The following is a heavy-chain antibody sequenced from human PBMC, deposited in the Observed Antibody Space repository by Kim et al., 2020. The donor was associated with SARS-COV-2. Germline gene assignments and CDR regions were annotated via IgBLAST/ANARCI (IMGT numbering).Heavy chain of an antibody. CDR3: ARGYYGSGSSIGFDP. D-gene: IGHD3-10*01. V-gene: IGHV1-18*04. CDR1: GYTFTSYG. Sequence: ASVKVSCKASGYTFTSYGISWVRQAPGQGLEWMGWISAYNGNTNYAQKLQGRVTMTTDTSTSTAYMELRSLRSDDTAVYYCARGYYGSGSSIGFDPWGQGTLVTVSS. CDR2: ISAYNGNT. J-gene: IGHJ5*02.